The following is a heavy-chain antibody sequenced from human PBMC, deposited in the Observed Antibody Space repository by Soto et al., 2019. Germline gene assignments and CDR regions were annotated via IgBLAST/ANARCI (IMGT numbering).Heavy chain of an antibody. CDR1: GFTFISYS. Sequence: GGSLRLSCAASGFTFISYSMNWVRQAPGKGLQWVSSISSSSSYIYYADSVKGRFTISRDNAKNSLYLQMNSLRAEDTAVYYCARDLTHGMDVWGQGTTVTVSS. CDR2: ISSSSSYI. V-gene: IGHV3-21*01. J-gene: IGHJ6*02. CDR3: ARDLTHGMDV.